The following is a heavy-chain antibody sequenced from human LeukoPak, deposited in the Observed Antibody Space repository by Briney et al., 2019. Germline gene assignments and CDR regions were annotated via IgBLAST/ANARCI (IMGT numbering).Heavy chain of an antibody. D-gene: IGHD3-22*01. CDR1: GGTFSSYA. J-gene: IGHJ4*02. CDR3: ARGGYYYDSSGYSHLPDY. V-gene: IGHV1-69*13. Sequence: SVKVSCRASGGTFSSYAFSWVRQAPGQGLEWMGGIIPIVGTTNYAQMFQGRVTITADESTSTAYMELSSLRSEDTAVYYCARGGYYYDSSGYSHLPDYWGQGTLVTVSA. CDR2: IIPIVGTT.